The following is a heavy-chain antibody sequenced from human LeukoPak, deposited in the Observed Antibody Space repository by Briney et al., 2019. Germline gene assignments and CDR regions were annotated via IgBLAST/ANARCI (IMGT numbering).Heavy chain of an antibody. CDR2: IIPIFGTA. D-gene: IGHD2-8*01. J-gene: IGHJ4*02. CDR3: ARAYCTNGVCYEGYFDY. CDR1: GGTFSSYA. Sequence: GASVKVSCKASGGTFSSYAISWVRQAPGQGLEWMGGIIPIFGTANYAQKFQGRVTITADESTSTAYMEPSSLRSEDTDVYYCARAYCTNGVCYEGYFDYWGQGTLVTVSS. V-gene: IGHV1-69*13.